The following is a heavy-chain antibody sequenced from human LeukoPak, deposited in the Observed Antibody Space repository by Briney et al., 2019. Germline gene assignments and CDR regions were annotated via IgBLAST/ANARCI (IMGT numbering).Heavy chain of an antibody. CDR1: GFSFSRYS. D-gene: IGHD3-10*01. J-gene: IGHJ4*02. Sequence: GGSLRLSCALSGFSFSRYSMSWVRQAAGKGRAWVSAISGSGGSTYYADSVKGRFTISRDSSKNTLYLQMNSLRAEDTAVYYCAKDRSAGSYYFDYWGQGTLVTVSS. V-gene: IGHV3-23*01. CDR2: ISGSGGST. CDR3: AKDRSAGSYYFDY.